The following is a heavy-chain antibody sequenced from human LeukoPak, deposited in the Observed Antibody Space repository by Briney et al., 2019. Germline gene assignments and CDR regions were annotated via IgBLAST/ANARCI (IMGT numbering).Heavy chain of an antibody. CDR3: ARDYYDSSGYLRDY. J-gene: IGHJ4*02. CDR1: GYTFTSYG. D-gene: IGHD3-22*01. CDR2: VSAYNGNT. V-gene: IGHV1-18*01. Sequence: ASVKVSCKASGYTFTSYGISWVRQAPGQGLEWMGWVSAYNGNTNYAQKLQGRITMTTDTSTSTAYMDLRSLRSDDTAVYYCARDYYDSSGYLRDYWGQGTLVTVSS.